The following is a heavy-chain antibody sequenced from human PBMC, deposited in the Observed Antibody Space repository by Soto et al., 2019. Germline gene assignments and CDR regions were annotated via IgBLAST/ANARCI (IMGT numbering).Heavy chain of an antibody. CDR2: ISGTGDST. CDR1: GFTFSNYA. Sequence: EVQLLESGGGLVRPGGSLRLSCAASGFTFSNYAMNWVRQAPGKGLEWVSAISGTGDSTYYADSVKGRFAISRDNSKDTMYLQMNSLRADDTAVYYCAKVLGVSRNGFSYGSFDYWGQGTLVTVSS. CDR3: AKVLGVSRNGFSYGSFDY. J-gene: IGHJ4*02. D-gene: IGHD2-8*01. V-gene: IGHV3-23*01.